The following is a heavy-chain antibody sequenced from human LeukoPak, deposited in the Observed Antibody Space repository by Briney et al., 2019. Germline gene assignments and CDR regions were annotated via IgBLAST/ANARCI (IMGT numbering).Heavy chain of an antibody. CDR1: GAAINRGSYS. J-gene: IGHJ4*02. CDR2: IYYSGST. V-gene: IGHV4-61*10. Sequence: SETLSLTCTVSGAAINRGSYSWTWIRQPAGKGLEWIGYIYYSGSTNYNPSLKSRVTISVDTSKNQFSLKLSSVTAADTAVYYCARYSGYEGFDYWGQGTLVTVSS. CDR3: ARYSGYEGFDY. D-gene: IGHD5-12*01.